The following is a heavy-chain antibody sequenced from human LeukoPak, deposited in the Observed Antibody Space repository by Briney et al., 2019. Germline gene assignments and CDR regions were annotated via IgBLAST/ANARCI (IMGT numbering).Heavy chain of an antibody. CDR2: IGIRGDT. Sequence: GGSLRLSCAASGFTFIDHDMPWVRQVIGKGLEWVSAIGIRGDTHYSGSVKGRFTISRENAESSLYLQMNSLRAEDTAVYYCARGGIQVSGIDEFDYWGQGTLVTVSS. J-gene: IGHJ4*02. CDR1: GFTFIDHD. D-gene: IGHD6-19*01. CDR3: ARGGIQVSGIDEFDY. V-gene: IGHV3-13*01.